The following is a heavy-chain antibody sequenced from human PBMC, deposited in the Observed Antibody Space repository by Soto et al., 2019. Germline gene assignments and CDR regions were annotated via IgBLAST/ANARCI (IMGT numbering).Heavy chain of an antibody. D-gene: IGHD6-13*01. Sequence: ASVQVSCKASGYTFTGYYMHWVRQAPGQGLEWMGWINPNSGGTNYAQKFQGRVTMTRDTSISTAYMELSRLRSDDTAVYYCAKYSSSWYWFDPWGQGTLVTVSS. CDR2: INPNSGGT. J-gene: IGHJ5*02. CDR3: AKYSSSWYWFDP. CDR1: GYTFTGYY. V-gene: IGHV1-2*02.